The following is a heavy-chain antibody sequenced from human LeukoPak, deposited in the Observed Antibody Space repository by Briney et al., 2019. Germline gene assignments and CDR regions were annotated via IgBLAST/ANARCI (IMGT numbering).Heavy chain of an antibody. CDR3: AKVAVRDRVPHYRGNYYYYMDV. Sequence: PGGSLRLSCAASGFTFSSYSMNWVRQAPGKGLEWVSAISGSGGSTYYADSVKGRFTISRDNSKNTLYLQMNSLRAEDTAVYYCAKVAVRDRVPHYRGNYYYYMDVWGKGTTVTVSS. D-gene: IGHD1-14*01. CDR1: GFTFSSYS. V-gene: IGHV3-23*01. CDR2: ISGSGGST. J-gene: IGHJ6*03.